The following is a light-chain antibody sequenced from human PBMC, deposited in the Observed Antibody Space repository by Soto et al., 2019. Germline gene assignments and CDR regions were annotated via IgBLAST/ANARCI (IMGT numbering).Light chain of an antibody. V-gene: IGLV2-14*01. J-gene: IGLJ2*01. CDR2: DVT. CDR3: SSYRGRGTPVV. Sequence: QSALTQPASASGSPGQSVTISCTGTSSDVGGYNYVSWYQQHPGKAPKLMIYDVTNRPSGVPNRFSGSKSGNTASLTLSGLQAEDEADYYCSSYRGRGTPVVFGGGTKLTVL. CDR1: SSDVGGYNY.